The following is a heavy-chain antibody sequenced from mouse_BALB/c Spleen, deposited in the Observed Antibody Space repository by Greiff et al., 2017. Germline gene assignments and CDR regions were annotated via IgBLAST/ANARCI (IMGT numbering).Heavy chain of an antibody. J-gene: IGHJ3*01. CDR2: INPSTGYT. V-gene: IGHV1-7*01. CDR1: GYTFTSYW. D-gene: IGHD1-2*01. CDR3: ATLLRLQFAY. Sequence: VQLQQSGAELAKPGASVKMSCKASGYTFTSYWMHWVKQRPGQGLEWIGYINPSTGYTEYNQKFKDKATLTADKSSSTAYMQLSSLTSEDSAVYYCATLLRLQFAYWGQGTLVTVSA.